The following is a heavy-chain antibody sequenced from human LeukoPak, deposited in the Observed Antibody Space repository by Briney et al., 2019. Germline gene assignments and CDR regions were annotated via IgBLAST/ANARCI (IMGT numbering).Heavy chain of an antibody. Sequence: PSETLSLTCAVSGGSISSGGYSWSWIRQPPGKGLEWIGYIYHSGSTYYNPSLKSRVTISVDSSKNQFSLKLNSVTAADTAVYYCASRYCSSTSCSYYFDYWGQGTLVTVSS. J-gene: IGHJ4*02. CDR1: GGSISSGGYS. V-gene: IGHV4-30-2*01. CDR3: ASRYCSSTSCSYYFDY. CDR2: IYHSGST. D-gene: IGHD2-2*01.